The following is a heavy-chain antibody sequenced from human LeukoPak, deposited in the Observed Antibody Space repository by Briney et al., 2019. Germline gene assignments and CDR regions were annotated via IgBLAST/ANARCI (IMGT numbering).Heavy chain of an antibody. D-gene: IGHD3-16*01. CDR2: IYHSGST. CDR1: GYSISSGYY. Sequence: SETLSLTCTVSGYSISSGYYWGWIRQPPGKGLEWIGSIYHSGSTYYNPSLKSRVTISVDTSKNQFSMKLSTVTAADTAMYYCTRFGGVVQFADYWGQGTLVTVSS. V-gene: IGHV4-38-2*02. J-gene: IGHJ4*02. CDR3: TRFGGVVQFADY.